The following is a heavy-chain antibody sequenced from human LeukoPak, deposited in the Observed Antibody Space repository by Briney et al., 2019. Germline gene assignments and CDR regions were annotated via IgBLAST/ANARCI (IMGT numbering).Heavy chain of an antibody. CDR2: IGSRNIYI. CDR3: ARVFPDCSGGSCYSGVYYGMDV. Sequence: GGSLRLSCAASGFTFRTFGMNWVRQAPGKGLEWVSSIGSRNIYIYYADSVKGRFTISRDNAKNSLYLQMNSLRVEDTAVYYCARVFPDCSGGSCYSGVYYGMDVWGQGTTVTVSS. D-gene: IGHD2-15*01. J-gene: IGHJ6*02. CDR1: GFTFRTFG. V-gene: IGHV3-21*01.